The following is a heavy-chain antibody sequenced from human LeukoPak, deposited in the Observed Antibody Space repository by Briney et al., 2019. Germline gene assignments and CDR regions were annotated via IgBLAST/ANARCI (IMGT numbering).Heavy chain of an antibody. CDR1: GGSISSYY. CDR2: IYYSGST. Sequence: PSETLSLTCTVSGGSISSYYWSWLRQPPGKGLEWIGYIYYSGSTNYNPSLKSRVTISVDTSKHQFSLKLSSVTAADTAVYYCARGGYDILTGYYVYNWFDPWGQGTLVTVSS. D-gene: IGHD3-9*01. CDR3: ARGGYDILTGYYVYNWFDP. J-gene: IGHJ5*02. V-gene: IGHV4-59*01.